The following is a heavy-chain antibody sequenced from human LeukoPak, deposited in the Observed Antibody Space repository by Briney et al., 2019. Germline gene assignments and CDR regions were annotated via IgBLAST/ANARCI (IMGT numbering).Heavy chain of an antibody. V-gene: IGHV4-34*01. CDR3: ARAYYYGSGRPSPYDAFDI. CDR1: GGSFSGYY. D-gene: IGHD3-10*01. J-gene: IGHJ3*02. Sequence: SETLSLTCAVYGGSFSGYYWSGLGQPPGKGREGMGEINHSGGTNYNPSLKSRVTISVDTSKNQFSLKLSSVTAADTAVYYCARAYYYGSGRPSPYDAFDIWGQGTMVTVSS. CDR2: INHSGGT.